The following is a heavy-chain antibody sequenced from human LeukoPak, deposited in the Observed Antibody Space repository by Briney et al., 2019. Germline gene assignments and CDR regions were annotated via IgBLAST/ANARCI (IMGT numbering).Heavy chain of an antibody. V-gene: IGHV4-39*07. CDR2: IYYSGST. J-gene: IGHJ6*02. CDR1: GGSISSSSSY. D-gene: IGHD6-13*01. CDR3: ARRQQNLYYYYYGMDV. Sequence: GSLRLSCTVSGGSISSSSSYWAWLRQPPGKGLEWIGTIYYSGSTYYNPSLKSRVTISVDTSKNQFSLKLSSVIAADTAVYYCARRQQNLYYYYYGMDVWGQGTTVTVSS.